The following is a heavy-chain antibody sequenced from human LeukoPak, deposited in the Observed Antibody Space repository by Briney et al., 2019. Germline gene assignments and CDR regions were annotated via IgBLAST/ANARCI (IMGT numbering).Heavy chain of an antibody. Sequence: GGSLRLSCAASGFAFSNYAMSWVRQAPGKGLEWVSTISGRGGSTYYADSVKGRFTISRDDSKNTLYLQMNSLRAEDMAVYYCAKEDAGLLDLVEGRDVGGEGTTVTVSS. CDR1: GFAFSNYA. D-gene: IGHD3-3*01. CDR3: AKEDAGLLDLVEGRDV. J-gene: IGHJ6*04. V-gene: IGHV3-23*01. CDR2: ISGRGGST.